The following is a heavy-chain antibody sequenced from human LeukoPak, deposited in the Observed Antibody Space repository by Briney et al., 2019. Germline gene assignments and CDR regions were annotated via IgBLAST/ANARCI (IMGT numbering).Heavy chain of an antibody. CDR3: ARGPKWSGSYYYFDY. V-gene: IGHV1-8*01. CDR2: MNPNSGNT. D-gene: IGHD1-26*01. CDR1: GYTFTSYD. J-gene: IGHJ4*02. Sequence: ALVKVPCKTSGYTFTSYDINWVRQATGQGLEWMGCMNPNSGNTGYAQKFQGRVTITRNTSITTAYMELSSLRSEDTAVYYCARGPKWSGSYYYFDYWGQGTLVTVSS.